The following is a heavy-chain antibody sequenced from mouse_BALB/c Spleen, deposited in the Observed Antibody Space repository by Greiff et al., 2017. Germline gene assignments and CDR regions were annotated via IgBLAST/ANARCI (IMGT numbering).Heavy chain of an antibody. CDR3: ARDRGIYDGYYDAMDY. D-gene: IGHD2-3*01. V-gene: IGHV14-3*02. J-gene: IGHJ4*01. CDR1: GFNIKDTY. CDR2: IDPANGNT. Sequence: VQLQQSGAELVKPGASVKLSCTASGFNIKDTYMHWVKQRPEQGLEWIGRIDPANGNTKYDPKFQGKATITADTSSNTAYLQLSSLTSEDTAVYYCARDRGIYDGYYDAMDYWGQGTSVTVSS.